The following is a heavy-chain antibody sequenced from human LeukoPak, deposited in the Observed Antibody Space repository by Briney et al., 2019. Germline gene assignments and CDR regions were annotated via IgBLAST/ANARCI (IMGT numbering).Heavy chain of an antibody. CDR3: ARVADSSSWYNDAFDI. Sequence: SETLSLTCTVSGGSISSYYWSWIRQPPGKGLEWIGYIYYSGSTNYNPSLKSRVTISVDTSKNQFSLKLSSVTAADTAVYYCARVADSSSWYNDAFDIWGQGTMVTVSS. CDR1: GGSISSYY. J-gene: IGHJ3*02. V-gene: IGHV4-59*01. CDR2: IYYSGST. D-gene: IGHD6-13*01.